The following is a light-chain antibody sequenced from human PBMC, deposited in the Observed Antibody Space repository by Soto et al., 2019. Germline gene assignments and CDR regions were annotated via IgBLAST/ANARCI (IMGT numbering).Light chain of an antibody. CDR2: DAT. V-gene: IGKV1-33*01. Sequence: DVQMTQSPSSLAASVGDRVTITCQASQDIRKYLNWYQEKPGSPPKLLIYDATNLEAGVPSRFSGSGYGTDYSLSITDLQPEDFATYCCLQYESLPYGFGQGTKLKI. J-gene: IGKJ2*03. CDR1: QDIRKY. CDR3: LQYESLPYG.